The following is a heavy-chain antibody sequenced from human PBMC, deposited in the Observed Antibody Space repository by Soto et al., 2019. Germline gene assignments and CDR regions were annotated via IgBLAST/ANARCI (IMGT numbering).Heavy chain of an antibody. CDR1: GGSISSSNYY. CDR2: IYFSGRT. Sequence: SETLSLTCSVSGGSISSSNYYWGWIRQPPGKGLEWIGSIYFSGRTYYNPSLKSRVTISVDTSKNQFSLKLSSVTAADTAVYYCARHVVVPAATFDYWGQGTLVTVSS. CDR3: ARHVVVPAATFDY. V-gene: IGHV4-39*01. J-gene: IGHJ4*02. D-gene: IGHD2-2*01.